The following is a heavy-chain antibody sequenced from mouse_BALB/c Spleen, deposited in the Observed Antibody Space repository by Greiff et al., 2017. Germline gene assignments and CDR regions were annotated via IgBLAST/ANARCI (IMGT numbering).Heavy chain of an antibody. CDR1: GFTFRSFG. Sequence: EVQVVESGGGLVQPGGSRKLSCAASGFTFRSFGMHWVRQAPEKGLEWVAYISSGSSTIYYADTVKGRFTISRDNPKNTLFLQMTSLRSEDTAMYYCARSGGYYGYDYYAMDYWGQGTSVTVSS. D-gene: IGHD1-2*01. CDR2: ISSGSSTI. CDR3: ARSGGYYGYDYYAMDY. V-gene: IGHV5-17*02. J-gene: IGHJ4*01.